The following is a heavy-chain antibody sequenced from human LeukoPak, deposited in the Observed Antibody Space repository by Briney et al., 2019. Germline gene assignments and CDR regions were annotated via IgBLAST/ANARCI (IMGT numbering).Heavy chain of an antibody. D-gene: IGHD4-17*01. V-gene: IGHV3-21*01. J-gene: IGHJ4*02. CDR2: ISSSSSYI. CDR1: GFTFSSYS. Sequence: PGGSLRLSCAASGFTFSSYSMNWVRQAPGKGPEWVSSISSSSSYIYYADSVKGRFTISRDNAKNSLYLQMNSLRAEDTAVYYCARDRRGDYVFDYWGQGTLVTVSS. CDR3: ARDRRGDYVFDY.